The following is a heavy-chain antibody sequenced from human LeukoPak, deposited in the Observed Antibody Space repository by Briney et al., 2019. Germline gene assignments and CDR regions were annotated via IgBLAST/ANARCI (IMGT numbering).Heavy chain of an antibody. CDR2: ISGSGTRT. Sequence: GGSLRLSCVGSGFTLSSYAMSWVRQAPGKGLEWVSAISGSGTRTYYADSVKGRFTISRDNAKNSLYLQMNSLRAEDTAVYYCARPHPEGSYGMDVWGQGTTVTVSS. J-gene: IGHJ6*02. V-gene: IGHV3-23*01. CDR1: GFTLSSYA. CDR3: ARPHPEGSYGMDV.